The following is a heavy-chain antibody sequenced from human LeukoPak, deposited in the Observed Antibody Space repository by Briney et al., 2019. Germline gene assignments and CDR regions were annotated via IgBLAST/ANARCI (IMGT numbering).Heavy chain of an antibody. CDR1: GGSINTYY. CDR2: IYYSGST. D-gene: IGHD1-26*01. CDR3: AGSYNNAGYLYYGMDV. Sequence: SETLSLTCTVSGGSINTYYWSWIRQPPGKGLEWIGYIYYSGSTDYNPSLKSRVTISLDTSKNQFSLRLSSVTAADTAVYYCAGSYNNAGYLYYGMDVWGQGTTVTVSS. J-gene: IGHJ6*02. V-gene: IGHV4-59*08.